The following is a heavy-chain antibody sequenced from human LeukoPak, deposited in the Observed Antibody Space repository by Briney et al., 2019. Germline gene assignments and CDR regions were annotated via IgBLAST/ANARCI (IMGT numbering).Heavy chain of an antibody. V-gene: IGHV1-2*02. J-gene: IGHJ4*02. CDR1: GYTFSGYY. D-gene: IGHD1-14*01. Sequence: ASVKVSCKTSGYTFSGYYMHWVRQPPGQGLEWMGCFHPNSGDTKNAQKFQGGITLTWDTSSSTAYMEVSRLRSDDTAVYFCARGVFSGYNRKAFDYWGQRTLVTVSS. CDR2: FHPNSGDT. CDR3: ARGVFSGYNRKAFDY.